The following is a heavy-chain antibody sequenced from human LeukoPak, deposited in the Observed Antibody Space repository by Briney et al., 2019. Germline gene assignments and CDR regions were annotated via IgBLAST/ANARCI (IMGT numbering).Heavy chain of an antibody. CDR2: IYSSGST. J-gene: IGHJ4*02. D-gene: IGHD3-22*01. V-gene: IGHV4-39*01. CDR3: ARIVVADFDY. CDR1: GGSISSSSYY. Sequence: SETLSLTCTVSGGSISSSSYYWGWIRQPPGKGLEWIGGIYSSGSTYYNPSLKSRVTISVDTSKNQFSLKLSSVTAADTAVYYCARIVVADFDYWGQGTLVTVSP.